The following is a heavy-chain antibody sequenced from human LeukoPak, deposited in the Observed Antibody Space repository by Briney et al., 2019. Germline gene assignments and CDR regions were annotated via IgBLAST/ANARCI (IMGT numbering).Heavy chain of an antibody. V-gene: IGHV3-21*01. CDR2: ISGSGGST. Sequence: GGSLRLSCAASGFTFSSYSMNWVRQAPGKGLEWVSAISGSGGSTYYADSVKGRFTISRDNAKNSLYLQMNSLRAEDTAVYYCAKDPVGYSSGFGNYFDYWGQGTLVTVSS. CDR3: AKDPVGYSSGFGNYFDY. D-gene: IGHD6-19*01. J-gene: IGHJ4*02. CDR1: GFTFSSYS.